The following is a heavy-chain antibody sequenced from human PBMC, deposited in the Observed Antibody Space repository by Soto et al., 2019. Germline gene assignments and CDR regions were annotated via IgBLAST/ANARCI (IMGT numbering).Heavy chain of an antibody. Sequence: SETLSLTCTVSGGSISSGGYSWSWIRQHPGEGLEWIGYIFYSGSTYYNPSLKSRVTISVDTSENQFSLRLSSVTAADTAVYYCARGLRANRGRDYYGMDVWGQGTTVTAP. J-gene: IGHJ6*02. CDR2: IFYSGST. CDR1: GGSISSGGYS. CDR3: ARGLRANRGRDYYGMDV. V-gene: IGHV4-31*03. D-gene: IGHD3-10*01.